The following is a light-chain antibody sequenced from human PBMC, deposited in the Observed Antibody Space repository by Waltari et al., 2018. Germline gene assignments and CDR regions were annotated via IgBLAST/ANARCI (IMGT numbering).Light chain of an antibody. CDR1: QSISRY. J-gene: IGKJ1*01. CDR2: AAS. Sequence: EIVLTQSPGTLSLSPGESATLSCRARQSISRYLSWYQQKPGQAPRLLIYAASSRATGIPDRFSGSGSGTDFSLTISRLEPEDFAVYYCQNHERLPAMFGQGTKVEIK. V-gene: IGKV3-20*01. CDR3: QNHERLPAM.